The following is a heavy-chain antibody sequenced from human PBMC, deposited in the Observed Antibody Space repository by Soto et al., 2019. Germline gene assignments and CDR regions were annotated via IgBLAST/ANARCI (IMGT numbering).Heavy chain of an antibody. CDR3: ARVATARTYDF. V-gene: IGHV3-30*04. CDR1: GFSLSTNT. CDR2: ISNDGRRK. Sequence: GGCLRLSCAGSGFSLSTNTMHWVRQVPGKGLEWAASISNDGRRKYYADFVKGRFTISRDTANNILYLEMNSLRAEDTCLYYCARVATARTYDFWRQRTQITVSS. J-gene: IGHJ4*02.